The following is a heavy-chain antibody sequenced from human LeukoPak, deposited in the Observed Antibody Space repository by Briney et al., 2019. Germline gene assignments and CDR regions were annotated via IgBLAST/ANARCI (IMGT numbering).Heavy chain of an antibody. CDR2: IYYSGIT. J-gene: IGHJ4*02. CDR1: GASISGSSHYF. CDR3: AREFDVTAGLDY. Sequence: SETLSLTCTVSGASISGSSHYFWGWIRQTPGRGLEWIGSIYYSGITYYTPSLKSRLTISVDTSRNQFSLKLSSVTAADTAVYYCAREFDVTAGLDYWGQGTLVTVSS. V-gene: IGHV4-39*02. D-gene: IGHD6-13*01.